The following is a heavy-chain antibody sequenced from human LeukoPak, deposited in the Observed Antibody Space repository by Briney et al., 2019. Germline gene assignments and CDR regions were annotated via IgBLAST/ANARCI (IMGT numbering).Heavy chain of an antibody. J-gene: IGHJ4*02. CDR1: GYTFTGYY. Sequence: GASVKVSCKASGYTFTGYYMHWVRQAPGQGLEWMGWINPNSGGTNYAQRFQGRVTMTRDTSISTAYMELSRLRSDDTAVYYCARDHKSKVTGDFDYWGQGTLVTVSS. CDR3: ARDHKSKVTGDFDY. D-gene: IGHD2-21*02. V-gene: IGHV1-2*02. CDR2: INPNSGGT.